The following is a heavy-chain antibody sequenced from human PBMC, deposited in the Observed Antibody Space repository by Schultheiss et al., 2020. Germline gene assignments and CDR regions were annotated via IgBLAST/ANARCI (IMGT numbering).Heavy chain of an antibody. CDR1: GFTFSSYA. Sequence: GESLKISCAASGFTFSSYAMHWVRQAPGKGLEWVAVISYDGSNKYYADSVKGRFTISRDNSKNTLYLQMNSLRAEDTAVYYCARDYRGGSYYDYYGMDVWGQGTTVTVSS. CDR2: ISYDGSNK. V-gene: IGHV3-30-3*01. J-gene: IGHJ6*02. CDR3: ARDYRGGSYYDYYGMDV. D-gene: IGHD1-26*01.